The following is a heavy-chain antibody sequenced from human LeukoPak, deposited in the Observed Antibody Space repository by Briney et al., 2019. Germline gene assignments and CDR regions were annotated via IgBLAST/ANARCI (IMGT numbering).Heavy chain of an antibody. D-gene: IGHD3-9*01. V-gene: IGHV1-24*01. J-gene: IGHJ4*02. CDR3: ASVGYFDWSSDY. CDR2: FDPEDGET. Sequence: GASVKVSCKVSGYTLTELSMHWVRQAPGKGLEWMGGFDPEDGETIYAQKFQGRVTMTEDTSTVTAYMELSSLRSEDTAVYYCASVGYFDWSSDYWGQGTLVTVSS. CDR1: GYTLTELS.